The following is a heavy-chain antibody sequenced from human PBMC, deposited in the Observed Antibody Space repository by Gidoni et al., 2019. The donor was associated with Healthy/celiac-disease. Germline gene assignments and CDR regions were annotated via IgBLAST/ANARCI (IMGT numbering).Heavy chain of an antibody. V-gene: IGHV3-48*03. CDR3: ARAPRAFDI. CDR1: GLTFSSYV. Sequence: EVQLLESGGGLVQPGGSLRLSCAASGLTFSSYVMNWVRLAPGKGLEWVSYISSSGSTIYYGDSVKGRFTISRDNAKNSLYLQMNSLRAEDTAVYYCARAPRAFDIWGQGTMVTVSS. CDR2: ISSSGSTI. J-gene: IGHJ3*02.